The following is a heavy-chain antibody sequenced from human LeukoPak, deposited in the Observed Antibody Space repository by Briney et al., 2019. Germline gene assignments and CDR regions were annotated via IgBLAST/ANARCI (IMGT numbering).Heavy chain of an antibody. V-gene: IGHV4-34*01. Sequence: SETLSLTCAVYGGSFSGYYWNWIRQPPGKGLEWIGESNHSGSTNYNPSLKSRVTISVDTSKNQFSLKLSSVTAAVTAVYYCARGLPAMYNYDFWSGPPDVWGKGTTVTVSS. CDR1: GGSFSGYY. CDR3: ARGLPAMYNYDFWSGPPDV. D-gene: IGHD3-3*01. J-gene: IGHJ6*04. CDR2: SNHSGST.